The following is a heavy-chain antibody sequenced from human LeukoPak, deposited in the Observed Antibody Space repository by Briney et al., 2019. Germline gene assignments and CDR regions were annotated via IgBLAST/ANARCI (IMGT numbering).Heavy chain of an antibody. CDR1: GFTFSSYW. Sequence: GGSLTLSCAAPGFTFSSYWMHWLRQVPGKGLVWLSHINNDGSSTSYAASVKCRFPISREKAKNTLFLQMSSLRAEDTAVYYCARAKRGLTDYWGQGTLVTVSS. D-gene: IGHD2-8*01. CDR3: ARAKRGLTDY. V-gene: IGHV3-74*01. J-gene: IGHJ4*02. CDR2: INNDGSST.